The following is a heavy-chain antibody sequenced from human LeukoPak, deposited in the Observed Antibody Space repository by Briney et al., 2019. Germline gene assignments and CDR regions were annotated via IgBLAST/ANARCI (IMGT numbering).Heavy chain of an antibody. Sequence: GGSLRLSCAASGFTFSSYAMSWVRQAPGKGLEWVSAISGSGGSTYYADSVKGRFTISRDNSKNTLYLQMNSLRAEDTAVYYCAKDGSTEGYSNPWAFDIWGQGTMVPASS. D-gene: IGHD3-22*01. CDR3: AKDGSTEGYSNPWAFDI. CDR2: ISGSGGST. J-gene: IGHJ3*02. V-gene: IGHV3-23*01. CDR1: GFTFSSYA.